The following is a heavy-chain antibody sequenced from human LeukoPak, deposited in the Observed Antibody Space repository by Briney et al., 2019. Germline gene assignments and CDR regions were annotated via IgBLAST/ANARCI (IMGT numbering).Heavy chain of an antibody. J-gene: IGHJ4*02. CDR1: GFTFSNYW. D-gene: IGHD3/OR15-3a*01. Sequence: PGGSLRLACAVSGFTFSNYWVHWVRQAPGKGLVWVARINSDGRSTNYGDSVKGRFTISRDNDKNTLYLQMNSLRAEDTAVYYCARVSDWNFNYWGQGTLVTVSS. CDR2: INSDGRST. V-gene: IGHV3-74*01. CDR3: ARVSDWNFNY.